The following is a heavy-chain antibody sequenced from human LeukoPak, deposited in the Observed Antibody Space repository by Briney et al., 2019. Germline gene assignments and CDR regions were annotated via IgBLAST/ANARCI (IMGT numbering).Heavy chain of an antibody. Sequence: GGSLRLSCAASGFTVSSNYMSWVRQAPGKGLEWVSVIYSGGSTYYADSVKGRFTISRDNSKNTLYLQMNSLRAEDTAVYYCARDRSGSYNYYYYGMDVWGQGTTVTVSS. D-gene: IGHD1-26*01. CDR2: IYSGGST. J-gene: IGHJ6*02. CDR1: GFTVSSNY. V-gene: IGHV3-66*01. CDR3: ARDRSGSYNYYYYGMDV.